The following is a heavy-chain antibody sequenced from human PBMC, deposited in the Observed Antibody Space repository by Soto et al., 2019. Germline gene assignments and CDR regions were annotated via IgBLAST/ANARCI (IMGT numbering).Heavy chain of an antibody. J-gene: IGHJ6*02. CDR3: ARSIGYCSSTSCYGPLYYYYGMDV. V-gene: IGHV5-51*01. Sequence: GESLKISCKGSGYSFTSYWIGWVRQMRGKGLEWMWIIYPGDSDTRYSPSFQGQVTISADKSISTAYLQWSSLKASDTAMYYCARSIGYCSSTSCYGPLYYYYGMDVWGQGTTVTVSS. D-gene: IGHD2-2*01. CDR2: IYPGDSDT. CDR1: GYSFTSYW.